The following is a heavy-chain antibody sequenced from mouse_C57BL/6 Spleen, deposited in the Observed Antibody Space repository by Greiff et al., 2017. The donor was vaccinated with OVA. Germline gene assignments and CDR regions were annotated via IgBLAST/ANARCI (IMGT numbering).Heavy chain of an antibody. CDR1: GYTFTSYT. J-gene: IGHJ4*01. CDR3: ARPNYDGYLRYYAMDY. Sequence: QVQLQQSGAELARPGASVKMSCKASGYTFTSYTMHWVKQRPGQGLEWIGYINPSSGYTKYNQKFKDKATLTADKSSSTAYMQLSSLTSEDSAVYYCARPNYDGYLRYYAMDYWGQGTSVTVSS. CDR2: INPSSGYT. D-gene: IGHD2-3*01. V-gene: IGHV1-4*01.